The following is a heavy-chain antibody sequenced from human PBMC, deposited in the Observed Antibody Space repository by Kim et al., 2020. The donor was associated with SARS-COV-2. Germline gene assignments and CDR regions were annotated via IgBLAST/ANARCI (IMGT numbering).Heavy chain of an antibody. Sequence: NISRDNSKNTLYLQMNSLRAEDTAVYYCAKGPRTVLLWFGEPNNPLFDYWGQGTLVTVSS. J-gene: IGHJ4*02. CDR3: AKGPRTVLLWFGEPNNPLFDY. V-gene: IGHV3-30*02. D-gene: IGHD3-10*01.